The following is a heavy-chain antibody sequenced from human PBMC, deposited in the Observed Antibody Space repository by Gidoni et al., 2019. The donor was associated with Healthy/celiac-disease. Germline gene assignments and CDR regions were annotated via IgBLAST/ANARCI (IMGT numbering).Heavy chain of an antibody. J-gene: IGHJ5*02. CDR2: IYPGESET. CDR3: ARALIAAAGTAWFDP. D-gene: IGHD6-13*01. Sequence: VPLVQSGAEVNKPGESLKISCKGSGYSFTRYWIGWGRQRPEKGLVWMGIIYPGESETRDRPSFQGQVTISADKSISTAYLQWSSLKASDTAMYYCARALIAAAGTAWFDPWGQGTLVTVSS. CDR1: GYSFTRYW. V-gene: IGHV5-51*01.